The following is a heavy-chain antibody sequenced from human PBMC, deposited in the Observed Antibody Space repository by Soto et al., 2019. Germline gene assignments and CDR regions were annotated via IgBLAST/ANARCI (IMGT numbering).Heavy chain of an antibody. CDR3: ARDRIGSYPLDYYYGMDV. J-gene: IGHJ6*02. CDR1: GFTVSSNY. D-gene: IGHD1-26*01. V-gene: IGHV3-66*01. Sequence: EVQLVESGGGLVQPGGSLRLSCAASGFTVSSNYMSWVRQAPGKGLEWVSVIYSGGSTYYADSVKGRFTISRDNSKNTLYLKMNSLGAEDTAVYYCARDRIGSYPLDYYYGMDVWGQGTTVTVSS. CDR2: IYSGGST.